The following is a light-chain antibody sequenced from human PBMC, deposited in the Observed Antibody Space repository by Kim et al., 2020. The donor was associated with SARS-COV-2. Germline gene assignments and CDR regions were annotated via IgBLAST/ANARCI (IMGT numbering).Light chain of an antibody. CDR1: SGSIASNY. J-gene: IGLJ2*01. CDR3: QSYDSSNVV. V-gene: IGLV6-57*02. Sequence: NFMLTQPHSVSESPGKTVTISCTGSSGSIASNYVQWYQQRPGSAPTTVIYEDNQRPSGVPDRFSGSIDSSSNSASLTISGLKTEDEADYYCQSYDSSNVVFGGGPHLTVL. CDR2: EDN.